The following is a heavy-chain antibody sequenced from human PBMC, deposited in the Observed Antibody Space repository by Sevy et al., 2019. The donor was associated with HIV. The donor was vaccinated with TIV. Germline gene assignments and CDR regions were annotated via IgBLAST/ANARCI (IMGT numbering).Heavy chain of an antibody. D-gene: IGHD3-22*01. CDR2: ISGSGGST. J-gene: IGHJ4*02. V-gene: IGHV3-23*01. CDR1: GFTFSSYA. Sequence: GGSLRLSCAASGFTFSSYAMSWVRQAPGKGLEWVSAISGSGGSTYYADSVKGRFTISRDNSKNTLYLQMNSLRAEDTAVCYCASRTYYYDSSGYYRDYWGQGTLVTVSS. CDR3: ASRTYYYDSSGYYRDY.